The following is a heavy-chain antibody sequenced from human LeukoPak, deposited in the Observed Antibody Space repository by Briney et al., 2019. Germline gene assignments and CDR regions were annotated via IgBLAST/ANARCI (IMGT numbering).Heavy chain of an antibody. CDR2: IYYSGST. CDR3: ARVLYPRYCSSTSCLGHWFDP. J-gene: IGHJ5*02. CDR1: GGSISSGGYY. Sequence: PSETLSLTCTVSGGSISSGGYYWSWIRQHPGKGLEWIGYIYYSGSTYYNPSLKSRVTISVDTSKNQFSLKLSSVTAADTAVYYCARVLYPRYCSSTSCLGHWFDPWGKGTLVTVSS. V-gene: IGHV4-31*03. D-gene: IGHD2-2*01.